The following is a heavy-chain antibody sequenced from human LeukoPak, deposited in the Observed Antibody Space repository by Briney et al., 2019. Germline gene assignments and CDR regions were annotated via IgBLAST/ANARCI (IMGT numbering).Heavy chain of an antibody. V-gene: IGHV1-3*01. CDR2: INGGSGNT. Sequence: ASVKVSCIASGYNFAGYAMHWLRQAPGQRLDWMGWINGGSGNTKYSPEFQGRVTITRDTSASTAYMELSSLRSEDTAVYYCANPRYDSSGYYYVDWGQGTLVTVSS. D-gene: IGHD3-22*01. J-gene: IGHJ4*02. CDR1: GYNFAGYA. CDR3: ANPRYDSSGYYYVD.